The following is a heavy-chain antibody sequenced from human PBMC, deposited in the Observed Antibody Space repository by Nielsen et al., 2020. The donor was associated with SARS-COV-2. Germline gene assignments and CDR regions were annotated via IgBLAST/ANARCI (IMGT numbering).Heavy chain of an antibody. D-gene: IGHD2-2*01. J-gene: IGHJ3*02. CDR3: ARDRVVVVPAATHDAFDI. CDR1: GFTVSSNY. CDR2: ISSSSSYI. Sequence: GGSLRLSCAASGFTVSSNYMSWVRQAPGKGLEWVSSISSSSSYIYYADSVKGRFTISRDNAKNSLYLQMNSLRAEDTAVYYCARDRVVVVPAATHDAFDIWGQGTMVTVSS. V-gene: IGHV3-21*01.